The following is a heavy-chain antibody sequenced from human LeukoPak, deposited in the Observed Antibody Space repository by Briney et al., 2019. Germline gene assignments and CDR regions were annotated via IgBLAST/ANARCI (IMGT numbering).Heavy chain of an antibody. J-gene: IGHJ4*02. D-gene: IGHD3-22*01. V-gene: IGHV3-30*04. CDR1: GFTFSSYA. CDR2: ISFDESNK. CDR3: ARTAYDSSGHGGLIDY. Sequence: GGSLRLSCAVSGFTFSSYAMHWVRQAPGKGLEWVAVISFDESNKYYADSVKGRFTISRDNSKNTLYLQMNSLRAEDTAVYYCARTAYDSSGHGGLIDYWGQGTLVTVSS.